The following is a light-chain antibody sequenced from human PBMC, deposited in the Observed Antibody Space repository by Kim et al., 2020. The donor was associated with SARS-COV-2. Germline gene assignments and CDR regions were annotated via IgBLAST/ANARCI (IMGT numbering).Light chain of an antibody. V-gene: IGLV2-14*01. Sequence: QSALTQPASVSGSPGQSITISCTGTSSDVGGYNYVSWYQQHPGKAPKLIIYGVSKRPSGVSDRFSGSKSANTASLTISGLQAADEADYYCSSYTRSTTWVFGGGTQLTVL. CDR2: GVS. CDR1: SSDVGGYNY. CDR3: SSYTRSTTWV. J-gene: IGLJ3*02.